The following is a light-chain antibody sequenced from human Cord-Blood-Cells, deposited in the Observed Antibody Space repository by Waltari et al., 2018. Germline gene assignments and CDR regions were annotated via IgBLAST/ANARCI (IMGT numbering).Light chain of an antibody. V-gene: IGLV1-44*01. Sequence: QSVLTQPPSASGTPGQRVTISCSGSSSNIGSNTVNWYQKLPGTAPKLRICSNNQRPSRVPGRVSGSKCGTSASLAISELQSEDEADYYCAAWDDSLNGWVFGGGTKLTVL. CDR1: SSNIGSNT. CDR2: SNN. J-gene: IGLJ3*02. CDR3: AAWDDSLNGWV.